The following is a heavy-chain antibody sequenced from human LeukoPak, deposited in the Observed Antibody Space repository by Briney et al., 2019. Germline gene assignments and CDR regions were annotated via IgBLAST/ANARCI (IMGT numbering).Heavy chain of an antibody. CDR3: ARGRRGLLTYYYYGMDV. V-gene: IGHV4-34*01. Sequence: SETLSLTCAVYGGSFSGYYWSWIRQPPGKGLEWIGEINHSGSTNYNPSLKSRVTISVDTSKNQFSLKLSSVTAADTAVYYCARGRRGLLTYYYYGMDVWGQGTTVTVSS. J-gene: IGHJ6*02. CDR2: INHSGST. D-gene: IGHD6-19*01. CDR1: GGSFSGYY.